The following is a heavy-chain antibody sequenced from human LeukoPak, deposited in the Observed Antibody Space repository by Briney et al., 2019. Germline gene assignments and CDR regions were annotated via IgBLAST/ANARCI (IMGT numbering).Heavy chain of an antibody. V-gene: IGHV4-39*07. J-gene: IGHJ4*02. Sequence: PSETLSLTCTVSGGSLSSSSYYWGWIRQPPGKGLEWIGSIYYSGSTYYNPSLKSRVTISVDTSKNQFSLKVSSVTAADTAVYYCARTYSSGWSDYWGQGTLVTVSS. D-gene: IGHD6-19*01. CDR2: IYYSGST. CDR1: GGSLSSSSYY. CDR3: ARTYSSGWSDY.